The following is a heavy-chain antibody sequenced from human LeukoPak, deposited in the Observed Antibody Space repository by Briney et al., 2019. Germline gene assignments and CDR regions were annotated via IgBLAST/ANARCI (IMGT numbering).Heavy chain of an antibody. CDR3: GIAAASEDFDY. V-gene: IGHV1-69*13. D-gene: IGHD6-13*01. J-gene: IGHJ4*02. CDR2: IIPIFGTA. Sequence: ASVKVSCKASGGTFSSYAISWVRQAPGQGLEWMGGIIPIFGTANYAQKFQGRVTITADESTSTAYMELSSLRSEDTAVYYCGIAAASEDFDYWGQGTPVTVSS. CDR1: GGTFSSYA.